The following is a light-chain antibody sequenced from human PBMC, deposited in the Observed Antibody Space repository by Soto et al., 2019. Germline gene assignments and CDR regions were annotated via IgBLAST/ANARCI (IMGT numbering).Light chain of an antibody. V-gene: IGLV2-23*01. CDR1: SSDVGSYTL. J-gene: IGLJ3*02. CDR3: CSYAGSSTWV. CDR2: EGS. Sequence: QSVLTQPASVSGSPGQSITISCTGTSSDVGSYTLVSWYQHHPGKAPKLMIYEGSKRPSGVSNRCSGSKSGNTASLTISGLQAEDEADYYCCSYAGSSTWVFGGETKLTVL.